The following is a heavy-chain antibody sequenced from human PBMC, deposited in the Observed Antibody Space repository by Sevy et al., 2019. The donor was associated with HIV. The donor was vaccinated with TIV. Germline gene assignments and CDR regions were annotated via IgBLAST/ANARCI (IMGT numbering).Heavy chain of an antibody. CDR2: ISGSGGIT. Sequence: GGSLRLSCAASGFTFSSYAMSWVRQAPGKGLEWVSAISGSGGITYYADSVKGRFTISRDNSKNTLYLQMNSLRAEDTAVYYCAKDSYTRLGELSAGYFDYWGQGTLVTVSS. J-gene: IGHJ4*02. CDR3: AKDSYTRLGELSAGYFDY. D-gene: IGHD3-16*02. CDR1: GFTFSSYA. V-gene: IGHV3-23*01.